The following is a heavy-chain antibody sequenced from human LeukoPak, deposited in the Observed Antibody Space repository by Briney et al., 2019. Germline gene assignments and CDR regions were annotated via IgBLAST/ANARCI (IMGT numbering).Heavy chain of an antibody. D-gene: IGHD6-13*01. Sequence: KSGGSLRLSCAAAGFTFGSYSMNWVRQAPGKGLEWVSSISSSSSYIYYADSVKGRFTISRDNAKNSLYLQMNSLRAEDTAVYYCARATGRGYSSSWEFDYWGQGTLVTVSS. CDR2: ISSSSSYI. CDR3: ARATGRGYSSSWEFDY. CDR1: GFTFGSYS. V-gene: IGHV3-21*01. J-gene: IGHJ4*02.